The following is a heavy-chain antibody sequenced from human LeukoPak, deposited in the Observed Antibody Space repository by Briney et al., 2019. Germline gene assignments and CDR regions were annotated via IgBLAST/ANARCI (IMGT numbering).Heavy chain of an antibody. D-gene: IGHD5-18*01. CDR1: GFTFSSYG. J-gene: IGHJ4*02. V-gene: IGHV3-30*02. CDR2: IRYDGSSK. CDR3: AKDLQYSYGFDY. Sequence: GGSLRLSCAASGFTFSSYGMHWVRQAPGKGLEWVAFIRYDGSSKYYADSVKGRFTISRDNSKNTLYLQMNSLRAEDTAVYYCAKDLQYSYGFDYWGQGTLVTVSS.